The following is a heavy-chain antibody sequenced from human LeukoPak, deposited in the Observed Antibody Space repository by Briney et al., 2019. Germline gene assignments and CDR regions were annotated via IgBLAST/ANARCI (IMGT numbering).Heavy chain of an antibody. V-gene: IGHV3-21*01. CDR3: ARDLYGDYDHYYFGMDV. J-gene: IGHJ6*02. Sequence: GGSLRLSCAASGFTFSSYSMNWVRQAPGKGLEWVSSISSSSSYIYYADSVKGRFTISRDNAKNSLYLQMNSLRAEDTAVYYCARDLYGDYDHYYFGMDVWGQGTTVTVSS. D-gene: IGHD4-17*01. CDR1: GFTFSSYS. CDR2: ISSSSSYI.